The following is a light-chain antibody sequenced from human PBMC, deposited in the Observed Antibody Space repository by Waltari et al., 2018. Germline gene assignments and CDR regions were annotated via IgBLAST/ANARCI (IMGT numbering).Light chain of an antibody. Sequence: QSVVTQPPSASGAPGQRVTISCSGRPSNIGRNSVSWYQHVPGTAPKVLIYGDNQRPSGVPDRFSGSKSGTSASLAISGLQSEDEADYYCSTWDDSLRGSVFGGGTKLTVL. V-gene: IGLV1-44*01. CDR3: STWDDSLRGSV. CDR1: PSNIGRNS. J-gene: IGLJ3*02. CDR2: GDN.